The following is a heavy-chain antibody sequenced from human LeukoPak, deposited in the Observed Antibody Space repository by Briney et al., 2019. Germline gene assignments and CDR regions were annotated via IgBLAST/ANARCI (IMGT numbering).Heavy chain of an antibody. V-gene: IGHV3-53*01. J-gene: IGHJ4*02. Sequence: PGGSLRLSCAASGFTVSSNYMSWVRQAPGKGLEWVSVIYSGGSTYYADSVKGRFTIPRDNSKNTLYLQMNSLRAEDTAVYYCASDYCINGVCYPHWGQGTLVTVSS. CDR2: IYSGGST. CDR1: GFTVSSNY. D-gene: IGHD2-8*01. CDR3: ASDYCINGVCYPH.